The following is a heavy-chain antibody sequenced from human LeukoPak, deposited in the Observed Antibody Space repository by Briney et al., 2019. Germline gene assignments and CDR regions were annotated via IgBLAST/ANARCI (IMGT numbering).Heavy chain of an antibody. CDR2: ISSSSSYI. CDR1: GFTFSSYS. D-gene: IGHD2-15*01. Sequence: PGGSLRLSCAASGFTFSSYSMNWVRQAPGKGLEWVSSISSSSSYIYYADSVKGRFTISRDNAKNSLYLQMNSLRAEDTAVHYCARARALYCSGGSCYYWFFDLWGRGTLVTVSS. J-gene: IGHJ2*01. CDR3: ARARALYCSGGSCYYWFFDL. V-gene: IGHV3-21*01.